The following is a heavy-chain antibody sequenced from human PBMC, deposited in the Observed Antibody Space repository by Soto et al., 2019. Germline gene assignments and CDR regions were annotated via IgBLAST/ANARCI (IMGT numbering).Heavy chain of an antibody. J-gene: IGHJ5*02. CDR2: IYYRGST. CDR1: GGSINSGYYY. CDR3: ARANYASGTYYNVIWFDP. Sequence: SETLSLTCTVSGGSINSGYYYWSWIRQXPGKGLEWIGYIYYRGSTQYNPSLNSRITMSVDTSKNQFSLKLSSVTAADTAVYYCARANYASGTYYNVIWFDPWGQGTLVTVSS. D-gene: IGHD3-10*01. V-gene: IGHV4-30-4*01.